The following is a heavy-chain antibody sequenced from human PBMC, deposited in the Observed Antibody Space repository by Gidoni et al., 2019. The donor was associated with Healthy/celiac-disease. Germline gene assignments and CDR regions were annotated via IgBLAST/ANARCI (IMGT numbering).Heavy chain of an antibody. V-gene: IGHV4-38-2*01. CDR3: ARGRGDYDFWSGSHGGVFDP. CDR2: IYHSGST. D-gene: IGHD3-3*01. J-gene: IGHJ5*02. Sequence: QVQLQESGPGLVKPSEPLSLTCAVSGYSISSGYYWGWIRQPPGKGLEWIGSIYHSGSTYYNPSLKSRVTISVDTSKNQFSLKLSSVTAADTAVYYCARGRGDYDFWSGSHGGVFDPWGQGTLVTVSS. CDR1: GYSISSGYY.